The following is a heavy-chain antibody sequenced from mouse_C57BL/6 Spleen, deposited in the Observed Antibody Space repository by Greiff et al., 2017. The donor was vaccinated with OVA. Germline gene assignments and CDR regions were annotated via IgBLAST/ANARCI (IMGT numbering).Heavy chain of an antibody. CDR1: GYTFTSYW. Sequence: QVQLQQPGAELVRPGSSVKLSCKASGYTFTSYWMHWVKQRPIQGLEWIGNIDPSDSETHYNQKFKDKATLTVDKSSSTAYMQLSSLTSEDSAVYYCARSLPYVSPSGYWGQGTTLTVSS. CDR3: ARSLPYVSPSGY. D-gene: IGHD1-1*01. J-gene: IGHJ2*01. V-gene: IGHV1-52*01. CDR2: IDPSDSET.